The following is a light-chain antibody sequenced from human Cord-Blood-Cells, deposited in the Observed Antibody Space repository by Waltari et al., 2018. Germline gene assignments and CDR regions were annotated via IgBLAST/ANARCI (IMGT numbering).Light chain of an antibody. Sequence: QSALTQPASVSGSPGQSLTISCTGTSSNFGGYTHFLWYQQHPGKAPKLMIYEVSNRPSGVSNRFSGSKSGNTASLTISGLQAEDEADYYCSSYTSSSTVVFGGGTKLTVL. J-gene: IGLJ2*01. CDR2: EVS. CDR3: SSYTSSSTVV. V-gene: IGLV2-14*01. CDR1: SSNFGGYTH.